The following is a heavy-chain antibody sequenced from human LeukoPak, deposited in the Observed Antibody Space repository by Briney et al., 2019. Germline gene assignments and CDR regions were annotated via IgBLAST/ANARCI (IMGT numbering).Heavy chain of an antibody. V-gene: IGHV3-7*03. Sequence: GGCLRLSCAASGFTFSSYWMNWARQAPGKGLEWVASINHNGNVNYYVDSVKGRFTISRDNAKNSLYLQMSNLRAEDTAVYYCAGDNGYGDYRYWGQGTLVTVSS. D-gene: IGHD4-17*01. CDR3: AGDNGYGDYRY. CDR1: GFTFSSYW. CDR2: INHNGNVN. J-gene: IGHJ4*02.